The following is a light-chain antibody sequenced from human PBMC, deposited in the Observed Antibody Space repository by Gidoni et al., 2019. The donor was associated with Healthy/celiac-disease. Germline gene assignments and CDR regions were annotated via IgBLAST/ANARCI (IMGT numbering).Light chain of an antibody. V-gene: IGKV3-15*01. Sequence: IVMTQSPATLSVSPGERATLSCRASQSVSSNLAWYQQKPGQAPRLLIYGASTRATGIPARFSGSGSGTEFTLTISSLQSEDFAVYSCQQYYNWPPLTFGGGTKVEIK. CDR2: GAS. CDR1: QSVSSN. CDR3: QQYYNWPPLT. J-gene: IGKJ4*01.